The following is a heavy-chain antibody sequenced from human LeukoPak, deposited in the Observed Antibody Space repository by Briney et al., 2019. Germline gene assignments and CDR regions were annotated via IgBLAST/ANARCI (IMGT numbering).Heavy chain of an antibody. CDR3: ARDRYYYGSGSYSA. CDR2: IYSGGST. V-gene: IGHV3-66*01. D-gene: IGHD3-10*01. J-gene: IGHJ5*02. CDR1: GFTFSSYA. Sequence: GGSLRLSCAASGFTFSSYAMSWVRQAPGKGLEWVSVIYSGGSTYYADSVKGRFTISRDNSKNTLYLQMNSLRAEDTAVYYCARDRYYYGSGSYSAWGQGTLVTVSS.